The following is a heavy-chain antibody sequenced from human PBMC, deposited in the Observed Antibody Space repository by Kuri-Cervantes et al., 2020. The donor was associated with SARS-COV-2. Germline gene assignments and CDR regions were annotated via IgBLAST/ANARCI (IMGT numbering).Heavy chain of an antibody. Sequence: GESLKISCAASGFTFSSYSMNWVRQAPGKGLEWVSYISSSSSTIYYADSVKGRFTISRDNAKNSLYLQMNSLRDEDTAVYYCVKEGSYDFWSGYLPYYFDYWGRGTLVTVSS. V-gene: IGHV3-48*02. J-gene: IGHJ4*02. CDR3: VKEGSYDFWSGYLPYYFDY. CDR1: GFTFSSYS. D-gene: IGHD3-3*01. CDR2: ISSSSSTI.